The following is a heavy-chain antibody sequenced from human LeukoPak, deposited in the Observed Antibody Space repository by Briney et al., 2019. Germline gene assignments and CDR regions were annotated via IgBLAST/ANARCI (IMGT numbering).Heavy chain of an antibody. J-gene: IGHJ6*02. V-gene: IGHV3-23*01. CDR1: GFIFSTPA. Sequence: GGSLRLSCAASGFIFSTPAMTWVRQAPGKGLDWVSYITASGTTYYADSVKGRFTISRDISNNTLYLQMNGLRAEDTALYYCAKDRYDTSVWPYYYAMDVWGQGTTVTVSS. CDR3: AKDRYDTSVWPYYYAMDV. CDR2: ITASGTT. D-gene: IGHD3-22*01.